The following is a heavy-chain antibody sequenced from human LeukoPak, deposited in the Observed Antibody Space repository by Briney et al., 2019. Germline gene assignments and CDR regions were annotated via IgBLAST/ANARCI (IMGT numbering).Heavy chain of an antibody. J-gene: IGHJ6*02. Sequence: ASVKVSCKASGYTFTSYAMNWVRQAPGQGLEWMGWINTNTGNPTYAQGFTGRFAFSLDTSLSTAYLQISSLKAEDTAVYYCARGGSSSSRGYYYYGMDVWGQGTTVTVSS. CDR3: ARGGSSSSRGYYYYGMDV. CDR2: INTNTGNP. CDR1: GYTFTSYA. V-gene: IGHV7-4-1*02. D-gene: IGHD6-6*01.